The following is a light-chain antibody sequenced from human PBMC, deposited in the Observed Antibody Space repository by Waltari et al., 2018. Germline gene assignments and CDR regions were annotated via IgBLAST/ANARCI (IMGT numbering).Light chain of an antibody. CDR2: GAS. CDR3: QQYNNWREYT. J-gene: IGKJ2*01. V-gene: IGKV3-15*01. Sequence: EIVMTQSPATLSVSPGERATLSCSASQSGSSNLAWYQQKPGQAPRLLIYGASTRATGIPARFSGSGSGTEFTLTISSMQSEDFAVYYCQQYNNWREYTFGQGTKLEIK. CDR1: QSGSSN.